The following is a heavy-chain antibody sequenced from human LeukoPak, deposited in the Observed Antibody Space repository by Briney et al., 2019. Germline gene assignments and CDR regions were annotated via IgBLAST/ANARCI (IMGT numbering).Heavy chain of an antibody. J-gene: IGHJ5*02. CDR1: GYTFTSYD. CDR3: ARQGNLRLLLWFDP. D-gene: IGHD2-2*01. V-gene: IGHV1-8*01. CDR2: MNPNSGNT. Sequence: ASVKVSCKASGYTFTSYDINWVRQATGQGLEWMGWMNPNSGNTGYAQKFQGRVTMTRNTSISTAYMELSSLRSEDTAVYYCARQGNLRLLLWFDPWGQGPLVTVSS.